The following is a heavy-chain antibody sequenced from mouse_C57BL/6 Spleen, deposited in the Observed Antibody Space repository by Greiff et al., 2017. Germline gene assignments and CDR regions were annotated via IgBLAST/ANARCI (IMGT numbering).Heavy chain of an antibody. CDR2: IYWDDDK. Sequence: QVTLKESGPGILQSSQTLSLTCSFSGFSLSTSGMGVSWIRQPSGKGLEWLAHIYWDDDKRYNPSLKSRLTISKDTSRNQVFLKITSVDTADTATYYCARSPNWEGFDYWGQGTTLTVSS. CDR1: GFSLSTSGMG. CDR3: ARSPNWEGFDY. V-gene: IGHV8-12*01. J-gene: IGHJ2*01. D-gene: IGHD4-1*01.